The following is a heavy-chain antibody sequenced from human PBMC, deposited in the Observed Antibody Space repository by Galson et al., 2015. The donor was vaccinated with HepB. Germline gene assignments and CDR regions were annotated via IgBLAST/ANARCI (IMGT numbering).Heavy chain of an antibody. CDR2: INHSGST. CDR1: GASFSDYN. D-gene: IGHD4-23*01. J-gene: IGHJ6*03. V-gene: IGHV4-34*01. CDR3: ARERFTVLRWLNKHYYYMDV. Sequence: ETLSLTCAVYGASFSDYNWTWIRQPPGKGLQWIGEINHSGSTNYNPSLKSRLTILVDTSKSQFSLKLTSVTAADTALYFCARERFTVLRWLNKHYYYMDVWGKGTTVTVSS.